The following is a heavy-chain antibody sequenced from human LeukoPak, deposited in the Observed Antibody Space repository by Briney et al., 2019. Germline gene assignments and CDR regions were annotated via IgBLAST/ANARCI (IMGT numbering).Heavy chain of an antibody. V-gene: IGHV3-33*01. J-gene: IGHJ4*02. CDR1: GFTFSSYG. CDR3: ARDRVVTAIPFDY. D-gene: IGHD2-21*02. CDR2: IWYDGSNK. Sequence: GGSLRLSCAASGFTFSSYGMHWVRQAPGKGLEWVAVIWYDGSNKYYADSVKGRFTISRDNSKNTLYLQMNSLRAEDTAVYYCARDRVVTAIPFDYWGQGTLVTVSS.